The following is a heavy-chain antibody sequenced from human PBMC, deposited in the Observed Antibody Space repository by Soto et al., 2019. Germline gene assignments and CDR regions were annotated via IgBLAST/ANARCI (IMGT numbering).Heavy chain of an antibody. J-gene: IGHJ6*02. CDR2: INRSGST. V-gene: IGHV4-34*01. CDR1: GGSFSGYY. D-gene: IGHD3-3*01. Sequence: PSETLSLTCAVYGGSFSGYYWSWIRQPPGKGLEWIGEINRSGSTNYNPSLKSRVTISVDTSKNQFSLKLSSVTAADTAVYYCARDNWNYYYGMDVWGQGTTVTVSS. CDR3: ARDNWNYYYGMDV.